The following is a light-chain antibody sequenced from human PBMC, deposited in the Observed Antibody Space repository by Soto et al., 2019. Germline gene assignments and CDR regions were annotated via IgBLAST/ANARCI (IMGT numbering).Light chain of an antibody. J-gene: IGKJ1*01. Sequence: EIVLTRSPATLSLSPGERATLSCRASQSVSRYLAWYQQKYGQAPRLLIYDASNRATGIPARFSGSGSGTDFTLTISSLEPEDFAVYYCQQRSNWPRTFGQGTKVEIK. CDR2: DAS. V-gene: IGKV3-11*01. CDR1: QSVSRY. CDR3: QQRSNWPRT.